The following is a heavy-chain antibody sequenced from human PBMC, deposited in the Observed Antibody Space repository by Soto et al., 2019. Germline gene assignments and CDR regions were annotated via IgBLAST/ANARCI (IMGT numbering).Heavy chain of an antibody. V-gene: IGHV3-21*01. J-gene: IGHJ4*02. CDR2: LNSHDGLT. D-gene: IGHD5-12*01. CDR3: TRGGYNEGGFDY. CDR1: GFSFNDYD. Sequence: GSLRLSCATSGFSFNDYDLNWVRQAPGKGLEWVSSLNSHDGLTHYADSVKGRFAISRGSAKKSFYLQMNSLRVEDTAVYYCTRGGYNEGGFDYWGRGNLVTVSS.